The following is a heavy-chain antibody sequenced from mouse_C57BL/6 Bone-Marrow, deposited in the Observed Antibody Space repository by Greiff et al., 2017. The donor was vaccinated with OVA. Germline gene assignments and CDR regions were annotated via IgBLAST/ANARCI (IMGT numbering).Heavy chain of an antibody. J-gene: IGHJ1*03. D-gene: IGHD1-1*01. CDR3: ARRARYYYGSSYWYFDV. CDR1: GFSLSTSGMG. CDR2: IYWDDDQ. Sequence: LKESGPGILQSSQTLSLTCSFSGFSLSTSGMGVSWIRQPSGKGLEWLAHIYWDDDQRYNPSLKSRLTISKDTSRNQVFLKITSVDTADTATYYCARRARYYYGSSYWYFDVWGTGTTVTVSS. V-gene: IGHV8-12*01.